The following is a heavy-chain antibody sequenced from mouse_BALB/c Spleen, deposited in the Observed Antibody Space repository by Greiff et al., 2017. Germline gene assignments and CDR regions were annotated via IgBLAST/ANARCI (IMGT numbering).Heavy chain of an antibody. V-gene: IGHV1S137*01. D-gene: IGHD1-1*01. CDR1: GYTFTDYA. CDR3: ARDPFEYGSSPSYFDY. J-gene: IGHJ2*01. CDR2: ISTYYGDA. Sequence: QVQLQQSGAELVSPGVSVKISCKGSGYTFTDYAMHWVKQSHAKSLEWIGVISTYYGDASYNQKFKGKATMTVDKSSSTAYMELARLTSEDSAIYYCARDPFEYGSSPSYFDYWGQGTTLTVSS.